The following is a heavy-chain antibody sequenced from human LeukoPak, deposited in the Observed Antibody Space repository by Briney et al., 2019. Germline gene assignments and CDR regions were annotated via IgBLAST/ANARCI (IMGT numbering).Heavy chain of an antibody. CDR1: GFTFGSYA. CDR2: ISGSGGST. D-gene: IGHD2-2*01. J-gene: IGHJ5*02. V-gene: IGHV3-23*01. Sequence: GGSLRLSCAASGFTFGSYAMSWVRQAPGKGLEWVSAISGSGGSTYYADSVKGRFTISRDNSKNTLYLQMNSLRAEDTAVYYCAKGDIVVVPAANWFDPWGQGTLVTVSS. CDR3: AKGDIVVVPAANWFDP.